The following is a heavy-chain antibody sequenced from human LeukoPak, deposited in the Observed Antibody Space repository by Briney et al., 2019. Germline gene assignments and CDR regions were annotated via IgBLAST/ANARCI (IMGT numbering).Heavy chain of an antibody. CDR2: FDPEDGET. Sequence: ASVKVSCKVSGYTLTELSMHWVRQAPGKGLEWMGGFDPEDGETIYAQKFQGRVTMTEDTSTDTAYMELSSLRSEDTAVYYCATHYLLLWFGELSPFDYWGQGTLVTVSS. V-gene: IGHV1-24*01. D-gene: IGHD3-10*01. CDR3: ATHYLLLWFGELSPFDY. CDR1: GYTLTELS. J-gene: IGHJ4*02.